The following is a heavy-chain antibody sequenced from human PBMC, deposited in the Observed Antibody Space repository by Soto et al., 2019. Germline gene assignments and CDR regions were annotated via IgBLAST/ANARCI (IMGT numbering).Heavy chain of an antibody. V-gene: IGHV3-23*01. CDR2: ISGNGGKT. CDR3: AKEWTHRRAFDF. J-gene: IGHJ4*02. CDR1: GFTFRSYA. Sequence: GGSLRLSCAASGFTFRSYAMSWVRQAPGKGLEWVASISGNGGKTYYADSVKGRFTFSRDNSKNTLYLQMNSLRVEDTAVYYCAKEWTHRRAFDFWGQGALVTVSS. D-gene: IGHD5-12*01.